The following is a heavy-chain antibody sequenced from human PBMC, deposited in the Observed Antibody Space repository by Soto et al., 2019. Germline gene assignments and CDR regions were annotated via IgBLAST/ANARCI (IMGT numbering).Heavy chain of an antibody. D-gene: IGHD6-19*01. V-gene: IGHV3-21*01. J-gene: IGHJ4*02. Sequence: GGSLRLSCAASGFTFSSYSMNWVRQAPGKGLEWVSSISSSSSYIYYADSVKGRFTISRDNAKNSLYLQMNSLRAEDTAVYYCVRDGFVAVAGNCFDYWGQGTLVTVSS. CDR2: ISSSSSYI. CDR1: GFTFSSYS. CDR3: VRDGFVAVAGNCFDY.